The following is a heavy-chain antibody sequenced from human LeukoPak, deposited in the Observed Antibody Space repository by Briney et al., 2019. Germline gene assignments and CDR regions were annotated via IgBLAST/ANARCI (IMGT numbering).Heavy chain of an antibody. J-gene: IGHJ4*02. Sequence: GGSLRLSCAASGFTFSNYDMSWVRQAPGQGLEWVSLFSSIGSHRYYADSVKGRFTISRDNAKNSLYLQMNSLRAEDTAVYYCARIVDHPFDYWGQGTLVTVSS. CDR3: ARIVDHPFDY. CDR1: GFTFSNYD. CDR2: FSSIGSHR. D-gene: IGHD3-16*02. V-gene: IGHV3-21*01.